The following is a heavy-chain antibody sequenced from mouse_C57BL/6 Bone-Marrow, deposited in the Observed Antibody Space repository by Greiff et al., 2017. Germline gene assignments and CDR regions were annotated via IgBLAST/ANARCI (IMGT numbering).Heavy chain of an antibody. J-gene: IGHJ3*01. CDR3: ARDYYGS. CDR1: GFTFSSYA. D-gene: IGHD1-1*01. CDR2: ISDGGSYT. Sequence: EVKLMESGGGLVKPGGSLKLSCAASGFTFSSYAMSWVRQTPEKRLEWVATISDGGSYTYYPDNVKGRFTISRDNAKNNLYLQMSHLKSEDTAMYYCARDYYGSWGQGTLVTVSA. V-gene: IGHV5-4*03.